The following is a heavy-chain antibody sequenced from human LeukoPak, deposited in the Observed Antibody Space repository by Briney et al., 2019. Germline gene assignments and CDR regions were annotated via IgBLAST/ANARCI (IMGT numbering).Heavy chain of an antibody. CDR3: ARDTVDTAMGGHVDY. J-gene: IGHJ4*02. CDR2: INHSGST. CDR1: GGSFSGYY. D-gene: IGHD5-18*01. V-gene: IGHV4-34*01. Sequence: PSETLSLTCAVYGGSFSGYYWSWIRQPPGKGLEWIGEINHSGSTNYNPSLKSRVTISVDTSKNQFSLKLSSVTAADTAVYYCARDTVDTAMGGHVDYWGQGTLVTVSS.